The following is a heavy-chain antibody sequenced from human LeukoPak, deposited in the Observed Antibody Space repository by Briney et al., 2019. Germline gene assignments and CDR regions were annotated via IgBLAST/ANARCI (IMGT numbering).Heavy chain of an antibody. CDR1: GYTFTSYT. Sequence: ASVKVSCKASGYTFTSYTINWVRQAPGQGLEWMGWINTNTGNPTYAQGFTGRFVFSLDTSVSTAYLQISSLKAEDIAVYYCARQSGSGSEGDFDYWGQGTLVTVSS. V-gene: IGHV7-4-1*02. CDR3: ARQSGSGSEGDFDY. CDR2: INTNTGNP. D-gene: IGHD3-10*01. J-gene: IGHJ4*02.